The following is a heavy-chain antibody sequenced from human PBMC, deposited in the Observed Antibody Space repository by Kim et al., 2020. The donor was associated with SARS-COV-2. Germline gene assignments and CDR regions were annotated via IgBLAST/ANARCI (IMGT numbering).Heavy chain of an antibody. V-gene: IGHV3-30*02. D-gene: IGHD6-13*01. CDR3: AKDTDSSSLYPRVYNWFDP. J-gene: IGHJ5*02. Sequence: GRFTISRDNSKNTLYLQMNSLRAEDTAVYYCAKDTDSSSLYPRVYNWFDPWGQGTLVTVSS.